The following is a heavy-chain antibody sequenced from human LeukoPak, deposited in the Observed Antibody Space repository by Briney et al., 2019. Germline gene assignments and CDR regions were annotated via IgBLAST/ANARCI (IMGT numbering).Heavy chain of an antibody. CDR3: AKVYSSGWTVDY. D-gene: IGHD6-19*01. J-gene: IGHJ4*02. CDR2: ISVCGGST. V-gene: IGHV3-23*01. Sequence: GGSLRLSCAASGFTFSSYAMSWVREAPGKGLGWVSAISVCGGSTYYADSVKGRFTISRDNSKNTLYLQMNSLRAEDTAVYYCAKVYSSGWTVDYWGQGTLVTASS. CDR1: GFTFSSYA.